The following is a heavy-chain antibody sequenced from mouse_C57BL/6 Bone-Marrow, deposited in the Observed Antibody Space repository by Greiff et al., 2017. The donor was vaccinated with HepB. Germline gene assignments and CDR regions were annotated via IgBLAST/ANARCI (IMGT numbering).Heavy chain of an antibody. CDR3: TRCHYGSSSSFYYFDY. V-gene: IGHV3-8*01. CDR2: ISYSGRT. Sequence: EVQVVESGPGLAKPSQTLSLTCSVTGYSITSDYWNWIRKFPGNKLEYMGYISYSGRTYYNPSLKSRISITRDTSKNQYYLQLNSVTTEYTATYYCTRCHYGSSSSFYYFDYWGQGTTLTVSS. D-gene: IGHD1-1*01. J-gene: IGHJ2*01. CDR1: GYSITSDY.